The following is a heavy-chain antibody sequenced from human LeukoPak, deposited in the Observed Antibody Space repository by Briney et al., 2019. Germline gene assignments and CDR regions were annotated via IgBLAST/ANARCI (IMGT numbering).Heavy chain of an antibody. V-gene: IGHV3-74*01. CDR2: INTDGSST. CDR1: GFTFSSYC. D-gene: IGHD3-3*01. J-gene: IGHJ3*02. CDR3: AKDFGASHDAFDI. Sequence: GGSLRLSCAASGFTFSSYCMHWVRQAPGRGLVWVSRINTDGSSTSYADSVKGRFTISRDNAKNTLYLQMNSLRAEDTAVYYCAKDFGASHDAFDIWGQETMVTVSS.